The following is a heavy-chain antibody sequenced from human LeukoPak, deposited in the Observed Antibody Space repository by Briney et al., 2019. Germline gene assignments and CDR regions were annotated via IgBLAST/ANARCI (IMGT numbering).Heavy chain of an antibody. V-gene: IGHV3-21*01. CDR3: ARDGSGFYLYYYMDV. J-gene: IGHJ6*03. CDR2: ISTVSTYK. D-gene: IGHD6-25*01. Sequence: GGSLTLSCAASGFTFTDYSMTWVRQAPGKGLEWVSSISTVSTYKFYSDSVKGRFTISRDNAKNTLYLQMSSLTAEDTAVYYCARDGSGFYLYYYMDVWGRGTPVTVSS. CDR1: GFTFTDYS.